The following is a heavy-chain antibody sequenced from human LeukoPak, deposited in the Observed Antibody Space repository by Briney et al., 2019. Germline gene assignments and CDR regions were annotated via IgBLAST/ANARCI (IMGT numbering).Heavy chain of an antibody. V-gene: IGHV3-21*01. D-gene: IGHD4-23*01. J-gene: IGHJ4*02. CDR1: GVTFSSYR. CDR2: IRFTGSYI. CDR3: ARGRPHGNDY. Sequence: GGSVRLSCAASGVTFSSYRINWVRQAPGRGLEWVSSIRFTGSYIYYADSVKGRFTISRDDAKNLLSLQMISLRVEDTAVYYCARGRPHGNDYWGQGTLVTVSS.